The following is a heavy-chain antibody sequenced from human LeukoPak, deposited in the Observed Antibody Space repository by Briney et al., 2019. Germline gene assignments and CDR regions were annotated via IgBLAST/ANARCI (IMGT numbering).Heavy chain of an antibody. Sequence: ASVKVSCKASGYTFTSYGISWVRQAPGQGLEWMGWISAYNGNTNYAQKLQGRVTMTTDTSTSTAYLELRSLRSDDTAVYYCARFPSSNSYSSSSFSLWFDPWGQGTLVPVSS. D-gene: IGHD6-6*01. CDR1: GYTFTSYG. CDR2: ISAYNGNT. V-gene: IGHV1-18*01. J-gene: IGHJ5*02. CDR3: ARFPSSNSYSSSSFSLWFDP.